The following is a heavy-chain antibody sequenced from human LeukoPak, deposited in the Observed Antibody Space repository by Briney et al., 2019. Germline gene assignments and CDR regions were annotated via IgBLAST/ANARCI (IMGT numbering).Heavy chain of an antibody. J-gene: IGHJ4*02. V-gene: IGHV1-2*02. CDR3: ARVRDDGITIFGGNYYFDY. CDR1: GYTFIGYY. D-gene: IGHD3-3*01. CDR2: INPSSGGT. Sequence: GASVKVSCKASGYTFIGYYMHWVRQAPGQGLEWMGWINPSSGGTNYAQKFQGRVTMTRDTSISTAYMELSRLRSDDTAVYYCARVRDDGITIFGGNYYFDYWGQGTLVTVSS.